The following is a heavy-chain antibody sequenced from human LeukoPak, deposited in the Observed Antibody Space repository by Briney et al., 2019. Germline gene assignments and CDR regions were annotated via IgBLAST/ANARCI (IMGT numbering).Heavy chain of an antibody. Sequence: GESLRISCKGSGYSFTSYCISWVRQLPGKGLEGMGSIDPSDSYTNYSPSLQGHVTISADKSISTAYLQWSSLKAADTAMYYCARLEGYCSSTSCLDWGQGTLVTVSS. CDR3: ARLEGYCSSTSCLD. CDR1: GYSFTSYC. V-gene: IGHV5-10-1*01. J-gene: IGHJ4*02. D-gene: IGHD2-2*01. CDR2: IDPSDSYT.